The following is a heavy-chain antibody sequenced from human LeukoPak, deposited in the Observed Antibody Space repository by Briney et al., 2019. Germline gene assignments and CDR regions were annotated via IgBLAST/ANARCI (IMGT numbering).Heavy chain of an antibody. CDR3: AKDGTTSVYNWFDP. J-gene: IGHJ5*02. Sequence: GGSLRLSCTVSGFTVSSDSMSWVRQAPGKGLEWVSFIYSGGSTHYSDSVKGRFTISRDNSKNTLYLQMNTLRAEDTAVYYCAKDGTTSVYNWFDPWGQGTLVTVSS. V-gene: IGHV3-53*01. D-gene: IGHD1-7*01. CDR2: IYSGGST. CDR1: GFTVSSDS.